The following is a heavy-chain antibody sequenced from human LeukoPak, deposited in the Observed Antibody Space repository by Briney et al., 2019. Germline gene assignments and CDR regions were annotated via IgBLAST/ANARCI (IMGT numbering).Heavy chain of an antibody. V-gene: IGHV3-11*04. Sequence: GGSLRLSCAASGFTFSDFHMSWLRQAPGKGLEGVSYISSSGSTIYYADSVKGRFTISRDNAKNSLYLQLNSIGAEDTALYCSTRAPILLQLWGNFAYWGQRILVTVSS. CDR1: GFTFSDFH. J-gene: IGHJ4*02. CDR3: TRAPILLQLWGNFAY. CDR2: ISSSGSTI. D-gene: IGHD5-18*01.